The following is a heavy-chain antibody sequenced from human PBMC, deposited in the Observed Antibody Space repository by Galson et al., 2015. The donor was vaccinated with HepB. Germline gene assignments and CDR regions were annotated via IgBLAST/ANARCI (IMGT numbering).Heavy chain of an antibody. CDR3: ARAGSYYYYYGMDV. CDR1: GYTFTSYA. V-gene: IGHV1-3*01. Sequence: SVKVSCKASGYTFTSYAMHWVRQAPGQRLEWMGWINASNGNTKCSQKFQGRVTITRDTSASTAYMELSSLRSEDTAVYYCARAGSYYYYYGMDVWGQGTTVTVSS. CDR2: INASNGNT. J-gene: IGHJ6*02. D-gene: IGHD5-12*01.